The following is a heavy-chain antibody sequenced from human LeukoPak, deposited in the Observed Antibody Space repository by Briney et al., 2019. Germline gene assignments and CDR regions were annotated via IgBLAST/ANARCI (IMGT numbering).Heavy chain of an antibody. CDR2: ISGSGGST. CDR1: GFTFSNYA. D-gene: IGHD4/OR15-4a*01. J-gene: IGHJ4*02. CDR3: ARRAGAYSHPYDY. Sequence: GGSLRLSCAASGFTFSNYAMNWVRQATGKGVEWVSAISGSGGSTYYADSVKGRFTISRDNSKNTLYLQMNSLRAEDTAVYYCARRAGAYSHPYDYWGQGTLVTVSS. V-gene: IGHV3-23*01.